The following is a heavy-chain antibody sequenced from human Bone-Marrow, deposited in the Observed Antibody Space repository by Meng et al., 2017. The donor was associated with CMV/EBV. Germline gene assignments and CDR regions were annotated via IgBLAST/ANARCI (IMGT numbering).Heavy chain of an antibody. V-gene: IGHV3-30-3*01. CDR3: ARESGDY. CDR2: ISYDGSNK. CDR1: GFTFSSYA. D-gene: IGHD6-25*01. Sequence: GESLKISCAASGFTFSSYAMHWVRQAPGQGLEWVAVISYDGSNKYYADSVKGRFTISRDNSKNTLYLQMNSLRAEDTAVYYCARESGDYWGQGTLVTVSS. J-gene: IGHJ4*02.